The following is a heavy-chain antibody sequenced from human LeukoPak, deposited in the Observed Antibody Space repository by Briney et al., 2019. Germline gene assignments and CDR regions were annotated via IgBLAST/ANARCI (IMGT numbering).Heavy chain of an antibody. D-gene: IGHD3-10*01. Sequence: GGSLRLSCAASGFTFSSYDMNWVRQAPGKGLEWVPFISSSGSSIYYADSVKGRFTVSRDNAKSSLYLQMNSLRDEDTAVYYCARVSGRLIDYWGQGTLVTVSS. CDR1: GFTFSSYD. CDR2: ISSSGSSI. V-gene: IGHV3-48*02. J-gene: IGHJ4*02. CDR3: ARVSGRLIDY.